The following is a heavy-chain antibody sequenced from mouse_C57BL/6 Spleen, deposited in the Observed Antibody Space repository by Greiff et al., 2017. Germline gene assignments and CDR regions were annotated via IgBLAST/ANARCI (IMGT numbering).Heavy chain of an antibody. CDR1: GFNIQDYY. CDR2: IDPVDGET. CDR3: ARSGY. V-gene: IGHV14-2*01. J-gene: IGHJ2*01. Sequence: EVQLQQSGAELVKPGASVQLSCTASGFNIQDYYMHWVKQRTEQGLEWIGRIDPVDGETTYAPNVQGKATRTADTASNTAYLQLSSLTSEDTAVYYCARSGYWGQGTTLTVSS. D-gene: IGHD1-3*01.